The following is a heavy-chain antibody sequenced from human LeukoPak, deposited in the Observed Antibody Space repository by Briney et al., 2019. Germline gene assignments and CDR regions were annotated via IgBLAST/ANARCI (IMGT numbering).Heavy chain of an antibody. CDR3: TRRRAGRLYNWFDP. Sequence: PSETLSLTCTVSGGSISSSNDCRDWIRQPPGRGLEWIASFYYGGSTYYNPSLKSRVTISADTSKNQVSLKLRSVTAADTALYYCTRRRAGRLYNWFDPWGQGTLVTVSP. J-gene: IGHJ5*02. V-gene: IGHV4-39*01. D-gene: IGHD1-1*01. CDR1: GGSISSSNDC. CDR2: FYYGGST.